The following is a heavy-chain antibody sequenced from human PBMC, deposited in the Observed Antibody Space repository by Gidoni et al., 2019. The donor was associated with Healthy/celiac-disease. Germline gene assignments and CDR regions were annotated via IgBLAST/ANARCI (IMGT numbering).Heavy chain of an antibody. J-gene: IGHJ4*02. CDR1: GFTFDEYG. V-gene: IGHV3-9*01. CDR3: AKEYEGGYWD. Sequence: VQLVESGGGWVQQGRSLRPSCAASGFTFDEYGMHWVRRAPETGLGLVTGISWNIGSIGYADSVKVRFTISRDNANNSLYLQMNSQRAEDTALYYCAKEYEGGYWDWGQGTLVTVSS. CDR2: ISWNIGSI. D-gene: IGHD3-22*01.